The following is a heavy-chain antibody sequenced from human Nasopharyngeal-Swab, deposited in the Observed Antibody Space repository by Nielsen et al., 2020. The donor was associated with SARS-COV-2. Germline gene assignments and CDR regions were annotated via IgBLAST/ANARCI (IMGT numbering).Heavy chain of an antibody. Sequence: GGSLRLSCAASGFTFNSYALHWVRQAPGTGLEWVAVTSYDGSNKYYADSVKGRFTISRDNSKNTLYLQMNSLRVEDTAVYYCAKGGSSWYWFDYWGQGTLVTVSS. V-gene: IGHV3-30-3*01. CDR2: TSYDGSNK. CDR1: GFTFNSYA. D-gene: IGHD6-13*01. CDR3: AKGGSSWYWFDY. J-gene: IGHJ4*02.